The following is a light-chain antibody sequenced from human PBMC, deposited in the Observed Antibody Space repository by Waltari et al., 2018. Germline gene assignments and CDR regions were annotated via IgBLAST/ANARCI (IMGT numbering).Light chain of an antibody. Sequence: SGRAIQSVSKYLAWYQQRPGQAPRLLIYAASTRATGIPDRFSGSGSGTDFSLTISRLEPEDFAVYYCQNHERLPAKFCQGTKVEIK. CDR1: QSVSKY. CDR3: QNHERLPAK. V-gene: IGKV3-20*01. J-gene: IGKJ1*01. CDR2: AAS.